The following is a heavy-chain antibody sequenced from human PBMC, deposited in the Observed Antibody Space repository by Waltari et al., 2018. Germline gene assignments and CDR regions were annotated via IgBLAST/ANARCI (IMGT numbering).Heavy chain of an antibody. Sequence: QVQLQESGPGLVQPSQTLSLTCTVSGGSIGSGGYFWSWLRQLPGKGLEWIGYIYYPGSSFYNPSLTSRVTISVDTSKKQFSLKLRSVTAADTAIYYCARGVGSLYSWFDPWGQGALVTVSS. J-gene: IGHJ5*02. CDR1: GGSIGSGGYF. CDR2: IYYPGSS. CDR3: ARGVGSLYSWFDP. D-gene: IGHD2-15*01. V-gene: IGHV4-31*03.